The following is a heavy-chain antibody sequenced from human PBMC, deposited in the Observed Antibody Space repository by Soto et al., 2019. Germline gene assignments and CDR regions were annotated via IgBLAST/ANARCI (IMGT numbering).Heavy chain of an antibody. J-gene: IGHJ4*02. Sequence: PSETLSLTCTVSGGSISSDYCSWIRQAAGKGLEWIGRIHTSGSPNYNPSLKSRVTMSADTSKNQFSLKLTSVTAADTAVYYCATGGTYFDYWGQGTLVTVSS. CDR2: IHTSGSP. CDR3: ATGGTYFDY. CDR1: GGSISSDY. V-gene: IGHV4-4*07.